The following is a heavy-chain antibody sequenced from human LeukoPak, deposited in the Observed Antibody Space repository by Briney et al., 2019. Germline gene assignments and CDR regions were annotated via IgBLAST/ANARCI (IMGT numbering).Heavy chain of an antibody. V-gene: IGHV2-70*11. CDR2: IDWDDDK. Sequence: SGPALVQPTQPLTLTCTFSGFSLSTSGMCVSWIRQPPGKALEWLARIDWDDDKYYSASLKTRLTISKDTSKNQVVLTMTNMDPVDTATYYCARIKTVTNYYYYYMDVWGKGTTVTVSS. J-gene: IGHJ6*03. CDR1: GFSLSTSGMC. D-gene: IGHD4-17*01. CDR3: ARIKTVTNYYYYYMDV.